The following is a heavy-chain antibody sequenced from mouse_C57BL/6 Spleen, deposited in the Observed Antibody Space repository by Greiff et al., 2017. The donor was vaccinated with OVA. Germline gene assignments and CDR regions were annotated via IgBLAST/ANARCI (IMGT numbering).Heavy chain of an antibody. Sequence: LQESGPELVKPGASVKISCKASGYAFSSSWMNWVKQRPGKGLEWIGRIYPGDGDTNYNGKFKGKATLTADKSSSTAYMQLSSLTSEDSAVYFCARRDDGYYEGFAYWGQGTLVTVSA. CDR3: ARRDDGYYEGFAY. V-gene: IGHV1-82*01. CDR2: IYPGDGDT. D-gene: IGHD2-3*01. CDR1: GYAFSSSW. J-gene: IGHJ3*01.